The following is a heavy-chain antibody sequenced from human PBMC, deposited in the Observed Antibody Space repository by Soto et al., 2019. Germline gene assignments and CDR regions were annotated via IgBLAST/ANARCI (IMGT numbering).Heavy chain of an antibody. Sequence: SETLSLTCTVSGGSISSYYWSWIRQPPGKGLEWIGYIYYSGSTNYNPSLKSRVTISVDTSKNQFSLKLSSVTAADTEVYYCEPNGRGYEQYYFDYWGQGTLVTVSS. D-gene: IGHD5-18*01. CDR2: IYYSGST. V-gene: IGHV4-59*01. CDR1: GGSISSYY. CDR3: EPNGRGYEQYYFDY. J-gene: IGHJ4*02.